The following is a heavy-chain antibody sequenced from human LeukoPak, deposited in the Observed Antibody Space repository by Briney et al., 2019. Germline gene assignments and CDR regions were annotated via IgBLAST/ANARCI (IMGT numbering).Heavy chain of an antibody. J-gene: IGHJ4*02. CDR2: ISGSGGST. CDR1: GFTFSSYG. D-gene: IGHD2-2*01. Sequence: GGSLRLSCAASGFTFSSYGMPWVRQAPGKGLEWVSAISGSGGSTYYADSVKGRFTISRDNSKNTLYLQMNSLRAEDTAVYYCAKDVVVPAAMLTGVDYWGQGTLVTVSS. V-gene: IGHV3-23*01. CDR3: AKDVVVPAAMLTGVDY.